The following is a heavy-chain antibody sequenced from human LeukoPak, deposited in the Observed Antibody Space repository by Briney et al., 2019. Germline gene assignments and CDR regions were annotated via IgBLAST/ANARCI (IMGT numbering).Heavy chain of an antibody. D-gene: IGHD2-21*02. Sequence: GGSLRLSCAASGFTFSDYYMSWVRQAPGKGLEWVSYISRSSTYTNYADSVRGRFTISRDNAKNSLYLQMNSLRAEDTAVYYCARDRIVVVTATFDYWGQGTLVTVSS. CDR2: ISRSSTYT. CDR3: ARDRIVVVTATFDY. CDR1: GFTFSDYY. J-gene: IGHJ4*02. V-gene: IGHV3-11*06.